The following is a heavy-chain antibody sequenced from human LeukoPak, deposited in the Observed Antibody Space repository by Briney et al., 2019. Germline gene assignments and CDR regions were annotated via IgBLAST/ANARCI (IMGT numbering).Heavy chain of an antibody. CDR3: ATRELWFGETSDY. CDR2: FDPEDGET. Sequence: ASVKVSCKVSGYTLTELSMHWVRQAPGKGLEWMGGFDPEDGETIYAQKFQGRVTMTEDTSTDTAYMELSSLRSEDTAVYHCATRELWFGETSDYWGQGTLVTVSS. J-gene: IGHJ4*02. D-gene: IGHD3-10*01. V-gene: IGHV1-24*01. CDR1: GYTLTELS.